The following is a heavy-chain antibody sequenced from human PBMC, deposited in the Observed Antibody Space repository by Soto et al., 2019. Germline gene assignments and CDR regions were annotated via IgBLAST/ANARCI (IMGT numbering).Heavy chain of an antibody. J-gene: IGHJ6*02. D-gene: IGHD2-2*01. CDR3: ARERRDCSSTSCFNYYYYGMDV. CDR2: IYYSGST. CDR1: GGSISSGGYY. Sequence: SETLSLTCTVSGGSISSGGYYWSWIRQHPGKGLEWIGYIYYSGSTYYNPSLKSRVTISVDTSKNQFSLKLSSVTAADTAVYYCARERRDCSSTSCFNYYYYGMDVWGQGTTVTVSS. V-gene: IGHV4-31*03.